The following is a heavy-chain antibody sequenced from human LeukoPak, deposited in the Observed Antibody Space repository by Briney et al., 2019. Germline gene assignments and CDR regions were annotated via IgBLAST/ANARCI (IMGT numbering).Heavy chain of an antibody. Sequence: GASVKVSCKASGYTFTGHSMYWVRQAPGQGLEWMGWINPHSGGTNYAQKFQGGVTMTRDTSITTAYMELSSLRSDDTAVYYCARDVGEYCSSTNCYASHYWGQGTLVTVSS. CDR2: INPHSGGT. D-gene: IGHD2-2*01. V-gene: IGHV1-2*02. CDR1: GYTFTGHS. CDR3: ARDVGEYCSSTNCYASHY. J-gene: IGHJ4*02.